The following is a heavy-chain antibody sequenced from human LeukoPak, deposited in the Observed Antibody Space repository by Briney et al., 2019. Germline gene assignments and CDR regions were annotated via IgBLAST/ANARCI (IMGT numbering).Heavy chain of an antibody. CDR2: ISSSGGSS. Sequence: GGSLRLSCAASGFTFSNSAMSWVRQAPGKELEWVSAISSSGGSSYYADSVKGRFTISRDNSKNMLYLQMNSLRAEDTAVYYCAKRNSNYSFDYWGQGTLVTVSS. J-gene: IGHJ4*02. D-gene: IGHD1/OR15-1a*01. CDR3: AKRNSNYSFDY. V-gene: IGHV3-23*01. CDR1: GFTFSNSA.